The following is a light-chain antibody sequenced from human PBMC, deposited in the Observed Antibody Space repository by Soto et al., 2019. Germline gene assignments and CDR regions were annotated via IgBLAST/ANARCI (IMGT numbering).Light chain of an antibody. V-gene: IGLV2-14*01. CDR3: SSYTSSNIWV. CDR2: EVG. J-gene: IGLJ3*02. CDR1: SSDIGGYNY. Sequence: QSALTQPASVSGSPGQSITISCTGSSSDIGGYNYVSWYQQHSGKAPKLMIYEVGNRPSGVSSRFSGSKSDNTASLTIFGLQAEDEADYYCSSYTSSNIWVFGGGTKLTVL.